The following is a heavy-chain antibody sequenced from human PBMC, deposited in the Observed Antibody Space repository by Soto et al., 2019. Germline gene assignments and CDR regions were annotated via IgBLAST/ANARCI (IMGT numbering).Heavy chain of an antibody. CDR2: INPNSGGT. V-gene: IGHV1-2*02. CDR1: GYTFTNYY. D-gene: IGHD2-21*01. J-gene: IGHJ4*02. Sequence: QAQLVQSGAEVKKPGASVKVSCKASGYTFTNYYVHWVRQAPGQGLEWMGWINPNSGGTNYAQHFQGRVTMTRDTSISTAYMELSSLRSEDTAVYYCARGWSWPWRARGSITYCGGDCLGYWGQGTLVTVSS. CDR3: ARGWSWPWRARGSITYCGGDCLGY.